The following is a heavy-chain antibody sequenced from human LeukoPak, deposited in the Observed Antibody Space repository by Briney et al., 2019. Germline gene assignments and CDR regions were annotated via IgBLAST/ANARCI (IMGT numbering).Heavy chain of an antibody. Sequence: GGSLRLSCAASGFTFSGSWMTWVRQAPGKGLELVANINQGGSEKNYADSVKGRFTISRDNAKNPLYLQMNSLRAEDTAVYYCARDRRKYSGRSGDYFDYWGQGTLVTVSS. J-gene: IGHJ4*02. CDR3: ARDRRKYSGRSGDYFDY. CDR2: INQGGSEK. V-gene: IGHV3-7*01. CDR1: GFTFSGSW. D-gene: IGHD6-13*01.